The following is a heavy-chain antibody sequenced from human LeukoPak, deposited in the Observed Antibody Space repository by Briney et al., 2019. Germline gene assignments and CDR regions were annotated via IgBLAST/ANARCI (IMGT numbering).Heavy chain of an antibody. Sequence: SETLSLTCTVSGGSISSGDYYWSWIRQPPGKGLEWIGYIYYSGSTYYNPSLKSRVTISVDTSKDQFSPKLSSVTAADTAVYYCARVDYDSSGYYRSYYFDYWGQGTLVTVSS. CDR1: GGSISSGDYY. CDR3: ARVDYDSSGYYRSYYFDY. D-gene: IGHD3-22*01. V-gene: IGHV4-30-4*08. J-gene: IGHJ4*02. CDR2: IYYSGST.